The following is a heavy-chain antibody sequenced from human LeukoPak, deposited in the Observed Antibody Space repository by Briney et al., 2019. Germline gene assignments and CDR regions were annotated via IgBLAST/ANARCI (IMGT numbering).Heavy chain of an antibody. CDR1: GFTFSGSA. CDR3: TTYDSSGDGTD. J-gene: IGHJ4*02. V-gene: IGHV3-73*01. D-gene: IGHD3-22*01. CDR2: IRSKANSYAT. Sequence: GGSLRLSCAASGFTFSGSAMHWVRQASGNGLEWVGRIRSKANSYATAYAASVKGRFTISRDDSKNTAYLQMNSLKTEDTAVYYCTTYDSSGDGTDWGQGTLVTVSS.